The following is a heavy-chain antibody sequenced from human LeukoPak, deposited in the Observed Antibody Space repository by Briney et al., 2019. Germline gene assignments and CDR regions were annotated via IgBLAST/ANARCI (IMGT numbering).Heavy chain of an antibody. Sequence: PSQTLSLTCTVSGGSINSGDTYWSWLRQHPGKGLEWIGYIYYSGRSYYKPSLKSRVNISLDTSQNQFSLKLRSVTAADTAVYYCARVTWSDVSYFDPWGQGSLVIVSS. V-gene: IGHV4-31*03. CDR1: GGSINSGDTY. J-gene: IGHJ5*02. CDR2: IYYSGRS. CDR3: ARVTWSDVSYFDP. D-gene: IGHD1-1*01.